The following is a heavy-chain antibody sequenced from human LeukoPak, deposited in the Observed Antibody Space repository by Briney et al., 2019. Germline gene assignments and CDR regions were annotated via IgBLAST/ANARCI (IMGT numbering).Heavy chain of an antibody. CDR2: ISAGGGST. D-gene: IGHD4-11*01. J-gene: IGHJ4*02. CDR1: GFTFSSYA. V-gene: IGHV3-23*01. Sequence: GGSLRLSCAASGFTFSSYAMSWVRQAPGKGLEWVSAISAGGGSTYYADSVKGRFTISRDNSKNTLYLQMNSLRADDTALYYCARKGMGNYVRFPNYYWGQVTLVTVAS. CDR3: ARKGMGNYVRFPNYY.